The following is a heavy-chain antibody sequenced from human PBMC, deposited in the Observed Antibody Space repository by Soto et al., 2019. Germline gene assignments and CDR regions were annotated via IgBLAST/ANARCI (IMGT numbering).Heavy chain of an antibody. CDR1: GGSVSSGSYY. CDR2: IYYSGST. D-gene: IGHD3-16*02. V-gene: IGHV4-61*01. Sequence: SETLSLTCTVSGGSVSSGSYYWSWIRQPPGKGLEWIGYIYYSGSTNYNPSLKSRVTISVDTSKNQFSLKLSSVTAADTAVYYCARVYRTHYYYGMDVWGQGTTVTVSS. J-gene: IGHJ6*02. CDR3: ARVYRTHYYYGMDV.